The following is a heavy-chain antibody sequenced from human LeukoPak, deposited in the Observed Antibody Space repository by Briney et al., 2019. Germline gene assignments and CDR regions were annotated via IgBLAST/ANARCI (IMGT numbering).Heavy chain of an antibody. D-gene: IGHD3-22*01. CDR3: ARDAAYYYDSSGLFDY. J-gene: IGHJ4*02. CDR2: ICTSGST. Sequence: SQTLSLTCTVSGDSISGGSYYWSWIRQPAGKGLEWIGRICTSGSTNYNPSLKSRVTISVDTSKNQFSLKLSSVTAADTAVYYCARDAAYYYDSSGLFDYWGQGTLVTVSS. V-gene: IGHV4-61*02. CDR1: GDSISGGSYY.